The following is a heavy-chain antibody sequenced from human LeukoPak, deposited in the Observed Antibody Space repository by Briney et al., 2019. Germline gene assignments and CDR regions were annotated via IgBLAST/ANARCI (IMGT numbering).Heavy chain of an antibody. Sequence: GESLKISCKGSGYSFTSYRIGWVRQMPGKGLEWMGIIYPGDSDTRYSPSFQGQVTISAGKSISTAYLQWSSLKASDTAMYYCARQKILGYSSSWYDYWGQGTLVTVSS. CDR2: IYPGDSDT. CDR3: ARQKILGYSSSWYDY. D-gene: IGHD6-13*01. V-gene: IGHV5-51*01. CDR1: GYSFTSYR. J-gene: IGHJ4*02.